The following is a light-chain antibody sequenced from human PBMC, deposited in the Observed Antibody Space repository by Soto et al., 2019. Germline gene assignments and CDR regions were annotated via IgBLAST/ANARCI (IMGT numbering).Light chain of an antibody. J-gene: IGKJ4*01. Sequence: EIVMTQSPATLSVSPGERATLSCRASQSVTSNLAWYQQKPGQAPRLLIYAASTRATGIPARFSGSGSGTEFTLTISSLQSEDFAVYYCQQYNNWFTFGGGTKVDIK. CDR1: QSVTSN. CDR3: QQYNNWFT. CDR2: AAS. V-gene: IGKV3-15*01.